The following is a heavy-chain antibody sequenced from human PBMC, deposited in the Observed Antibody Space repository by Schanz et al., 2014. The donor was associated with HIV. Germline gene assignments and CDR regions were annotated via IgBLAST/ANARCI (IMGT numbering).Heavy chain of an antibody. CDR3: AKDRNGYNQPIES. CDR2: ISGSSIT. Sequence: EVQLVESGGGLVKPGGSLRLSCAASGFTFSDYTMHWVRQAPGKGLEWVSAISGSSITYSADSVRGRVTISRDNPKNTLYLQIDSLRVEDTAMYYCAKDRNGYNQPIESWGHGTLVSVSS. CDR1: GFTFSDYT. V-gene: IGHV3-21*04. D-gene: IGHD5-18*01. J-gene: IGHJ5*01.